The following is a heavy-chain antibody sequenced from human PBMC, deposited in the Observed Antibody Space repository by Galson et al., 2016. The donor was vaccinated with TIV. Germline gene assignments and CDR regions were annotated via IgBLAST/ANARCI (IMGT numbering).Heavy chain of an antibody. Sequence: SLRLSCAASGFTFNRFGMHWVRQAPGKGLEWVAHISFDGSNTNYVDSVKGRFTTSRDNSKNTLYLQMESLRGEDTAIYFCAKDPRDYDYYPYYFASWGQGTLVAVSS. CDR2: ISFDGSNT. D-gene: IGHD5-12*01. CDR3: AKDPRDYDYYPYYFAS. V-gene: IGHV3-30*18. J-gene: IGHJ4*02. CDR1: GFTFNRFG.